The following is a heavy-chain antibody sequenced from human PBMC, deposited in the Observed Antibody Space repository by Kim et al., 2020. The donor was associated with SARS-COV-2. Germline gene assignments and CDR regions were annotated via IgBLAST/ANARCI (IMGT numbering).Heavy chain of an antibody. Sequence: GGSLRLSCAASGFTFSSYAMSWVRQAPGKGLEWVSAISGSGGSTYYADSVKGRFTISRDNSKNTLYLQMNSLRAEDTAVYYCAKDLRRVRQQLSPEQYYWGQGTLVTVSS. CDR2: ISGSGGST. CDR1: GFTFSSYA. J-gene: IGHJ4*02. CDR3: AKDLRRVRQQLSPEQYY. D-gene: IGHD6-13*01. V-gene: IGHV3-23*01.